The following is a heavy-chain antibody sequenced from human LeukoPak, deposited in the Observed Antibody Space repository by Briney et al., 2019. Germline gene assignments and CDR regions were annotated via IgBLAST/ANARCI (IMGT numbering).Heavy chain of an antibody. CDR2: INPNSGNT. CDR1: GYTFTGYY. V-gene: IGHV1-8*02. CDR3: ARQYCSSTSCYSNYYYGMDV. D-gene: IGHD2-2*02. J-gene: IGHJ6*02. Sequence: ASVKVSCKASGYTFTGYYMHWVRQAPGQGLEWMGRINPNSGNTGYAQKFQGRVTMTRNTSISTAYMELSSLRSEDTAVYYCARQYCSSTSCYSNYYYGMDVWGQGTTVTVSS.